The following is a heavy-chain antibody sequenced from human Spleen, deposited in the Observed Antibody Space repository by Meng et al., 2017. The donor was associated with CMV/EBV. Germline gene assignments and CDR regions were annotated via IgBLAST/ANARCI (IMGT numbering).Heavy chain of an antibody. CDR1: GYTFNDYY. J-gene: IGHJ3*02. D-gene: IGHD3-22*01. Sequence: ASVKGSCKASGYTFNDYYIHWVRQAPGQGLEWMAWINPNSGDTKYTQKFEGRVTLTRDTSITTAYLEFRSLRSDDTAVYYCSSHYFDSDNTNDVFDIWGQGTRVTVSS. V-gene: IGHV1-2*02. CDR2: INPNSGDT. CDR3: SSHYFDSDNTNDVFDI.